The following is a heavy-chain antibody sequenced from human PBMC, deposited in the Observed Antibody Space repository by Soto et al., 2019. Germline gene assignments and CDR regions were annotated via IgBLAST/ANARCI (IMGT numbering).Heavy chain of an antibody. V-gene: IGHV3-30*18. J-gene: IGHJ6*02. Sequence: GCIGLSCAAYGFTFSSYGMHWFRQSPGKGLDWVAVISYDGSNKYYADSVKGRFTISRDNSKNTLYLQMNSLRAEDTAVYYCAKDLGDYIHYGMDVWGQGTTVTVSS. CDR3: AKDLGDYIHYGMDV. D-gene: IGHD4-17*01. CDR1: GFTFSSYG. CDR2: ISYDGSNK.